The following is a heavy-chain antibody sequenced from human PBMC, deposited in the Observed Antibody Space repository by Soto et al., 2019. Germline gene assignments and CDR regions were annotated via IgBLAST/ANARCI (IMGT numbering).Heavy chain of an antibody. Sequence: SETLSLTCAVYGGSFSGYYWTWIRQPPGKGLEWIGEINHRGSTNYKPSLRSRVTISVDTSKNQLSLKVNSVTAADTAVYYCARGRTLITGTSLDYWGQGTLVTV. J-gene: IGHJ4*02. V-gene: IGHV4-34*01. CDR2: INHRGST. D-gene: IGHD1-20*01. CDR3: ARGRTLITGTSLDY. CDR1: GGSFSGYY.